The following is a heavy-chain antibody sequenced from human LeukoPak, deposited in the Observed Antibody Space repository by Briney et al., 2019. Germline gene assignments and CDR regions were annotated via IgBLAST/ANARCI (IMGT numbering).Heavy chain of an antibody. J-gene: IGHJ3*02. CDR1: GYTFTSYD. CDR3: ARGRWLQFADAFDI. V-gene: IGHV1-8*01. D-gene: IGHD5-24*01. Sequence: ASVKVSCKASGYTFTSYDINWVRQATGQGLEWMGGMNPNSGNTDYAQKFQGRVTMTRNTSISTAYMELSSLRSEDTALYYCARGRWLQFADAFDIWGQGTMVTVSS. CDR2: MNPNSGNT.